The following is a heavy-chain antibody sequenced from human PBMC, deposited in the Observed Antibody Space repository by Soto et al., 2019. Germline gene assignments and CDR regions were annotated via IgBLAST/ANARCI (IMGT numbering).Heavy chain of an antibody. CDR3: ARDPCKISLVVVAATYFCQPNNDAFDI. V-gene: IGHV3-48*01. Sequence: GGSLRLSCAASGFTFSSYSMNWVRQAPGKGLEWVSYISSSSSTIYYADSVKGRFTISRDNAKNSLYLQTNSLRAEDTAVYYCARDPCKISLVVVAATYFCQPNNDAFDIWDQGTMVTVS. CDR1: GFTFSSYS. CDR2: ISSSSSTI. J-gene: IGHJ3*02. D-gene: IGHD2-15*01.